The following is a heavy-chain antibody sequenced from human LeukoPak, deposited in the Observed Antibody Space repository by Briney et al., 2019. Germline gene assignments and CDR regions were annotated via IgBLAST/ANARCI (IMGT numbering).Heavy chain of an antibody. CDR2: ISWNSGSI. Sequence: GRSLRLSCAASGFTFDDYAMHWVRQAPGKGLEWVSGISWNSGSIGYADSVKGRFTISRDNAKNSLHLQMNSLRAEDTAVYYCANLYCSSTSYYYYYMDVWGKGTTVTVSS. D-gene: IGHD2-2*01. CDR1: GFTFDDYA. CDR3: ANLYCSSTSYYYYYMDV. J-gene: IGHJ6*03. V-gene: IGHV3-9*01.